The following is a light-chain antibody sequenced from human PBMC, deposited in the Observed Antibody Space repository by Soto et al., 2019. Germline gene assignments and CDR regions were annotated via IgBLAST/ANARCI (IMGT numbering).Light chain of an antibody. CDR1: QSIASW. CDR3: QQYNFYPLT. CDR2: KAS. V-gene: IGKV1-5*03. Sequence: DMQMTQSPSTLSASVGDRVTITCRASQSIASWLAWYQQKPGKAPKLLISKASSLESGVPSRFSGSGSGTEFTLNISTLQPDDFASYYCQQYNFYPLTFGGGTKVEIK. J-gene: IGKJ4*01.